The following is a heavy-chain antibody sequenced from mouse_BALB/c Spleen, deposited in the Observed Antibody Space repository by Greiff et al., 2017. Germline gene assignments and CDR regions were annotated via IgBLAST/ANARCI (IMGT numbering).Heavy chain of an antibody. D-gene: IGHD2-3*01. V-gene: IGHV14-3*02. CDR3: ARGRYDGSMDY. CDR2: IDPANGNT. Sequence: VQLKESGAELVKPGASVKLSCTASGFNIKDTYMHWVKQRPEQGLEWIGRIDPANGNTKYDPKFQGKATITADTSSNTAYLQLSSLTSEDTAVYYCARGRYDGSMDYWGQGTSVTVSS. J-gene: IGHJ4*01. CDR1: GFNIKDTY.